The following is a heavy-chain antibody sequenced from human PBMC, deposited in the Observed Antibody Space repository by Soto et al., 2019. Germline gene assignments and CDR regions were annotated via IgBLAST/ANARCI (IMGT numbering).Heavy chain of an antibody. Sequence: PSETLSLTCAVYGGSFSGYYWTWIRQPPGKGLEWIGEINHSGSTNYNPSLKSRVTISVDTSKNQFSLKLSSVTAADTAVYYCARPEWFGETPYGMDVWGQGTTVTVSS. CDR1: GGSFSGYY. V-gene: IGHV4-34*01. CDR2: INHSGST. CDR3: ARPEWFGETPYGMDV. J-gene: IGHJ6*02. D-gene: IGHD3-10*01.